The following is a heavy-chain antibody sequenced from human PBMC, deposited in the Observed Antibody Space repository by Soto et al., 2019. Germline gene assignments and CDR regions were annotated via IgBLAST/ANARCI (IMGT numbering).Heavy chain of an antibody. D-gene: IGHD3-16*01. J-gene: IGHJ5*02. CDR1: GDSIRSLQ. V-gene: IGHV4-59*11. CDR2: IYFTGKT. Sequence: PSETLSLTCTVSGDSIRSLQWSWVRQPPGKGLEWIGYIYFTGKTYYNPPLESRVTISIDTSTNQFSLKLSSLTTADTAVYYCARGGSWFDPWGQGTLVTVSS. CDR3: ARGGSWFDP.